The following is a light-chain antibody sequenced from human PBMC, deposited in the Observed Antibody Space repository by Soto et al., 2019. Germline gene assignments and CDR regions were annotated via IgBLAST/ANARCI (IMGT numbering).Light chain of an antibody. CDR3: QQRSNWPWK. Sequence: EIVLTQSPATLSLSPGERATLSCRARQSVSSFLAWYQQKPGQAPRLLIYDASNRATGIPARFSGSGSGTDFTLTISSLEPEDFAVYYCQQRSNWPWKFGQGTKV. V-gene: IGKV3-11*01. CDR2: DAS. CDR1: QSVSSF. J-gene: IGKJ1*01.